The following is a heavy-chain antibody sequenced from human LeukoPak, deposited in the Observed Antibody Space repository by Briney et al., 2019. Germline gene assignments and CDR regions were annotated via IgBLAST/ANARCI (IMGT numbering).Heavy chain of an antibody. CDR3: ARGVGYCSSTSCYWWFDP. CDR1: GFTFSSYW. CDR2: INSDGSST. Sequence: PGGSLRLSCAASGFTFSSYWMHWVRQAPGKGLVWDSRINSDGSSTSYADSVKGRFTISRDNAKNTLYLQMNSLRAEDTAVYYCARGVGYCSSTSCYWWFDPWGQGTLVTVSS. D-gene: IGHD2-2*01. V-gene: IGHV3-74*01. J-gene: IGHJ5*02.